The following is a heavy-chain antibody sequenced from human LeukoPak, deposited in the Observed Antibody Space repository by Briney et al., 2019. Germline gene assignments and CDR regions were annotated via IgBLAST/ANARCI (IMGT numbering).Heavy chain of an antibody. CDR3: AREPDDYVWGSYRRQAWFDP. CDR2: INPNSGGT. V-gene: IGHV1-2*02. D-gene: IGHD3-16*02. J-gene: IGHJ5*02. Sequence: GGSLRLSCAASGFTFSSYAMHWVRQAPGQGLEWMGWINPNSGGTNYAQKFQGRVTMTRDTSISTAYMELSRLRSDDTAVYYWAREPDDYVWGSYRRQAWFDPWGQGNLVTVSS. CDR1: GFTFSSYA.